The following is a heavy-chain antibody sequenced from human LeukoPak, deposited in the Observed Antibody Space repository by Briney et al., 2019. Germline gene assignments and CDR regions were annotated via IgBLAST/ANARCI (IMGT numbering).Heavy chain of an antibody. CDR3: ARVDCGGTSCKVLPEY. CDR1: GGTFSSYT. J-gene: IGHJ4*02. V-gene: IGHV1-69*02. CDR2: IIPILGIA. Sequence: SVKVSCKASGGTFSSYTISWVRQAPGQGLEWMGRIIPILGIANYAQKFQGRVTITADKSTSTAYMELSSLRSEDTAVYYCARVDCGGTSCKVLPEYWGQGTLVTVSS. D-gene: IGHD2-2*01.